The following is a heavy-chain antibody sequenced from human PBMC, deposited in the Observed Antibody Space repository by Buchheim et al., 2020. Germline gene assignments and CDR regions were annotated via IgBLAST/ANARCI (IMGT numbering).Heavy chain of an antibody. CDR3: AKIRGAYCSSTSCHYGMDV. V-gene: IGHV3-30*18. CDR2: ISSDGSNK. Sequence: VQLVESGGVLVQPGGSLRLSCAASGFTFSTYGMHWVRQAPGKGLEWVAVISSDGSNKYYADSVKGRFTISRDNSKNTMYLQMNSLGAEDTALYYCAKIRGAYCSSTSCHYGMDVWGQGTT. CDR1: GFTFSTYG. D-gene: IGHD2-2*01. J-gene: IGHJ6*02.